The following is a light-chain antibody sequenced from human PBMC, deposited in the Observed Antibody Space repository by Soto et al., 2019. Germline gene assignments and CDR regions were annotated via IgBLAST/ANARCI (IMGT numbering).Light chain of an antibody. Sequence: SVLTQPASVSGSPGQSITISCAGTSSDVGGYTYVSWYQQHPGKAPKLMIYDVSNRPSGVSNRFSGSKSGNTASLTISGFQAEDEADYYCTSYTSSSTPYVFGGGTKVTVL. J-gene: IGLJ1*01. V-gene: IGLV2-14*01. CDR1: SSDVGGYTY. CDR3: TSYTSSSTPYV. CDR2: DVS.